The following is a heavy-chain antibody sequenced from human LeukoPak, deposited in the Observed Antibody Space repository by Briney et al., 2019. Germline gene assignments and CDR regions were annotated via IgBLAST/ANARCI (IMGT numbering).Heavy chain of an antibody. Sequence: PSETLSLTCTLSGGSISSGDYYWSWIRQPPGKGLEWIGYIYYSGSTYYNPSLKSRVTISIDTSKNQFSLKLGSVTASDTAVYYCARALDYGDKLDYWGQGTLVTVSS. J-gene: IGHJ4*02. CDR1: GGSISSGDYY. V-gene: IGHV4-30-4*08. CDR3: ARALDYGDKLDY. CDR2: IYYSGST. D-gene: IGHD4-17*01.